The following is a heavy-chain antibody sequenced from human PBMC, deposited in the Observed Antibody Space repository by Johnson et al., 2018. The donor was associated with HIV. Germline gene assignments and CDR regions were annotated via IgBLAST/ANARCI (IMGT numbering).Heavy chain of an antibody. D-gene: IGHD1-14*01. Sequence: QVQLVESGGGVVQPGRSLRLSCAASGFTFSSYAMHWVRQAPGKGLEWVAVISYDGGHKYYADSVKGRFTISRDNSRNTLYLQINSLRAEDTAVYYCTRVGRGLGTEDAFDIWGQGTMVTVSS. CDR3: TRVGRGLGTEDAFDI. CDR1: GFTFSSYA. CDR2: ISYDGGHK. V-gene: IGHV3-30-3*01. J-gene: IGHJ3*02.